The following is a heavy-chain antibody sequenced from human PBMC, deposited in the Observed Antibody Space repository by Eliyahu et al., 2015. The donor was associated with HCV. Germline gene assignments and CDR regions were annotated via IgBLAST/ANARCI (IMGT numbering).Heavy chain of an antibody. CDR2: ISSSSSYI. CDR3: AGAAGDYYYGMDV. V-gene: IGHV3-21*01. CDR1: GFXFSSYS. J-gene: IGHJ6*02. D-gene: IGHD6-13*01. Sequence: EVQLVESGGGLVKPGGSLXLSCAAXGFXFSSYSMNWVRQAPGKGLEWVSSISSSSSYIYYADSVKGRFTISRDNAKNSLYLQMNSLRAEDTAVYYCAGAAGDYYYGMDVWGQGTTVTVSS.